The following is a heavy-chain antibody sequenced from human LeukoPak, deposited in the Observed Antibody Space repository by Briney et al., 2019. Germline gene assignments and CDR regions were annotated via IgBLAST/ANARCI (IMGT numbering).Heavy chain of an antibody. J-gene: IGHJ3*02. CDR3: ARPSAYCGGDCYHDAFDI. D-gene: IGHD2-21*01. CDR2: IIPILGIA. CDR1: GGTFSSYA. V-gene: IGHV1-69*04. Sequence: GASVKVSCKASGGTFSSYAISWVRQAPGQGLEWMGRIIPILGIANYAQKFQGRVTITADKSTSTAYMELSSLRSEDTAVYYCARPSAYCGGDCYHDAFDIWGQGTMVTVSS.